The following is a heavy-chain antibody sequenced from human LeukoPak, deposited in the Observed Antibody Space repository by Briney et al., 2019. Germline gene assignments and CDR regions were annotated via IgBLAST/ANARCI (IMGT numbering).Heavy chain of an antibody. Sequence: SETLSLTCTASGGSISSYYWSWIRQPPGKGLEWIGYIYYSGSTNYNPSLKSRVTISVDASKNQFSLKLSSVTAADTAVYYCARSARGYRSGGSCYSFDYWGQGTLVTVSS. J-gene: IGHJ4*02. D-gene: IGHD2-15*01. CDR2: IYYSGST. V-gene: IGHV4-59*01. CDR3: ARSARGYRSGGSCYSFDY. CDR1: GGSISSYY.